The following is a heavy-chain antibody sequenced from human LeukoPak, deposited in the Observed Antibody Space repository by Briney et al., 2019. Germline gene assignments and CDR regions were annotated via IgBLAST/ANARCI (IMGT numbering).Heavy chain of an antibody. CDR2: IYYSGST. D-gene: IGHD2-21*02. CDR1: GGSISSYY. Sequence: SETLSLTCAVYGGSISSYYWSWIRQPPGKGLEWIGYIYYSGSTNYNPSLKSRVTISVDTSKNQFSLKLSSVTAADTAVYYCARGGDAPDFDYWGQGTLVTVSS. V-gene: IGHV4-59*01. J-gene: IGHJ4*02. CDR3: ARGGDAPDFDY.